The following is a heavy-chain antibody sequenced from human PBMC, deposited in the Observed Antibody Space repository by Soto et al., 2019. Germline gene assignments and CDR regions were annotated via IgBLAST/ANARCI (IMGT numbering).Heavy chain of an antibody. J-gene: IGHJ4*02. CDR3: AGGSGWLIDY. D-gene: IGHD6-19*01. CDR1: GCSVSTYW. Sequence: EVQLVESGGGLVQPGGSLRLSCEASGCSVSTYWMNWVRQAPGKGLEWVAIIKKDGSVKYYVDSVKGRFTISRDNAKTSLYLQMNGPRAEDTAVYYCAGGSGWLIDYWGRGTLVTVSS. V-gene: IGHV3-7*03. CDR2: IKKDGSVK.